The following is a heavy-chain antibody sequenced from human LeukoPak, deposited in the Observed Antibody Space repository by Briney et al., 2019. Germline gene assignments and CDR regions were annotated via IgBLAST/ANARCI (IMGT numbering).Heavy chain of an antibody. CDR3: ARNAYYSADY. J-gene: IGHJ4*02. CDR1: GGSISSGYW. Sequence: PSETLSLTCDVSGGSISSGYWWSWVCQPPGKGLEWIGEIHHGGSTNYNPSLKSRVTISVDKSKNQFSVMLTPVTAADTAVYYCARNAYYSADYWGQGTLVTVSS. D-gene: IGHD2/OR15-2a*01. V-gene: IGHV4-4*02. CDR2: IHHGGST.